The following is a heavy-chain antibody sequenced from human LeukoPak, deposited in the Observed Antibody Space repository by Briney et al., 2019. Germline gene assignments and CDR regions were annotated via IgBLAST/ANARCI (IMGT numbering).Heavy chain of an antibody. V-gene: IGHV4-61*02. CDR1: GGSISSGGYY. CDR2: IYTSGST. Sequence: SETLSLTCTVSGGSISSGGYYWSWIRQPAGKGLEWIGRIYTSGSTNYNPSLKSRVTISVDTSKNQFSLKLSSVTAADTAVYYCARDSLIVVVPAAIWESGWFDPWGQGTLVTVSS. D-gene: IGHD2-2*02. CDR3: ARDSLIVVVPAAIWESGWFDP. J-gene: IGHJ5*02.